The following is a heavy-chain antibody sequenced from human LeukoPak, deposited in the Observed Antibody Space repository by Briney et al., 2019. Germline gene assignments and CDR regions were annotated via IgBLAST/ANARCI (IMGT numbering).Heavy chain of an antibody. J-gene: IGHJ3*02. Sequence: GGSLRLSCAASGFTFDDYAMHWVRQAPGKGLEWVSGISWNSGSIGYADSVKGRFTISRDNAKNSLYLQMNSLRAEDTALYYCAKGYVGQWLDAFDIWGQGTMVTVSS. CDR1: GFTFDDYA. CDR2: ISWNSGSI. D-gene: IGHD6-19*01. CDR3: AKGYVGQWLDAFDI. V-gene: IGHV3-9*01.